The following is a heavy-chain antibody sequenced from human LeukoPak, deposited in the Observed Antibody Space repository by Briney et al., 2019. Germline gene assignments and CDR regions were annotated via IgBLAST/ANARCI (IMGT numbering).Heavy chain of an antibody. J-gene: IGHJ4*02. V-gene: IGHV3-23*01. Sequence: PGGSLRLSCAASGFTFTDYAMSWVRQAPEKGLEWVSTISHSGGGTYYAESVKGRFTISRDNAKNSLYLQMNSLRAEDTAVYYCARGSTYYDSSGQVPFDYWGQGTLVTVSS. CDR3: ARGSTYYDSSGQVPFDY. CDR1: GFTFTDYA. D-gene: IGHD3-22*01. CDR2: ISHSGGGT.